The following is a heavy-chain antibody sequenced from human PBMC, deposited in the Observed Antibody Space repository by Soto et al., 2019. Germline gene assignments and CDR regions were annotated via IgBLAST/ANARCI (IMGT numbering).Heavy chain of an antibody. Sequence: EVQLVESGGGLVKPGGSLRLSCAASGFTFTRYSMNWVRQAPGKGLEWVSSISSTTNYIYYADSMKGRFTVSRDNAKNSVYLEMNRLSAEDTAVYYCARESEDLTTNFDYWGQGTLVTFSS. V-gene: IGHV3-21*01. CDR2: ISSTTNYI. CDR1: GFTFTRYS. CDR3: ARESEDLTTNFDY. J-gene: IGHJ4*02.